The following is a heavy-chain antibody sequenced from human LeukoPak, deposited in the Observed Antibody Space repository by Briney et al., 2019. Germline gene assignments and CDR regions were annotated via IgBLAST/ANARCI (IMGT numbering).Heavy chain of an antibody. CDR2: IYPGDSDT. V-gene: IGHV5-51*01. J-gene: IGHJ4*02. D-gene: IGHD5-24*01. Sequence: GESLQISCKGSGSSFTSYWIGWGRRMPGKGGGWMGIIYPGDSDTRYSPSFQGQVTISADKSISTAYLQWSSLKASDTAMYYCARQGKRWLQLRAPYYFDYWGQGTLVTVSS. CDR3: ARQGKRWLQLRAPYYFDY. CDR1: GSSFTSYW.